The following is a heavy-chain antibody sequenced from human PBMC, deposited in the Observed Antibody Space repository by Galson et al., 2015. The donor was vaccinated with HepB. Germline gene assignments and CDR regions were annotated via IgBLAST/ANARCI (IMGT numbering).Heavy chain of an antibody. CDR2: IYYSGST. V-gene: IGHV4-59*01. J-gene: IGHJ6*03. D-gene: IGHD6-13*01. CDR1: GGSICSYY. Sequence: SETLSLTCTVSGGSICSYYWSWIRQPPGKGLEWIGYIYYSGSTNYNPSLKSRVTISVDTSKNQFSLKLSSVTAADTAVYYCARVVLPEGSSWYFATGPLSYYMDVWGKGTTVTVSS. CDR3: ARVVLPEGSSWYFATGPLSYYMDV.